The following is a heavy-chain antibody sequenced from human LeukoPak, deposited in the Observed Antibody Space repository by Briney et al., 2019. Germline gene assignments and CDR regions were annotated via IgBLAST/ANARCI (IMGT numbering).Heavy chain of an antibody. CDR2: ISGSGGST. V-gene: IGHV3-23*01. CDR3: AKDWEVAATYFDY. J-gene: IGHJ4*02. CDR1: GFTFDDYT. D-gene: IGHD2-15*01. Sequence: GGSLRLSCAASGFTFDDYTMHWVRQAPGKGLEWVSAISGSGGSTYYADSVKGRFTISRDNSKNTLYLQMNSLRAEDTAVYYCAKDWEVAATYFDYWGQGTLVTVSS.